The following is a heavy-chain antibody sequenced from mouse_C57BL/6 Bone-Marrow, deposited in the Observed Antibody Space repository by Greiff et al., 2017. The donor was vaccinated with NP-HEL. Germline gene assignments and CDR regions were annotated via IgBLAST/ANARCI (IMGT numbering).Heavy chain of an antibody. CDR3: ARSFTTGFAY. CDR2: INPNNGGT. Sequence: VHVKQSGPELVKPGASVKMSCKASGYTFTDYNMHWVKQSHGKSLEWIGYINPNNGGTSYNQKFKGKATLTVNKSSSTAYMELRSLTSEDSAVYYCARSFTTGFAYWGQGTLVTVSA. J-gene: IGHJ3*01. CDR1: GYTFTDYN. V-gene: IGHV1-22*01. D-gene: IGHD1-1*01.